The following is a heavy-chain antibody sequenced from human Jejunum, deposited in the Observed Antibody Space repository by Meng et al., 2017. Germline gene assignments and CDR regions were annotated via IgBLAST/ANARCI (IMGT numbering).Heavy chain of an antibody. D-gene: IGHD5-24*01. Sequence: PLQWSAPVLGRPSETLSLTCTASGRSVSRGFYYWCWIRQPPGKVLEWIGYISDSGTTNYNPSLKRRVTMSVDTSKNHFSLKLTSVTAADTAVYFCARDSETYPTYFDYWGQGTLVTVSS. J-gene: IGHJ4*02. V-gene: IGHV4-61*03. CDR1: GRSVSRGFYY. CDR2: ISDSGTT. CDR3: ARDSETYPTYFDY.